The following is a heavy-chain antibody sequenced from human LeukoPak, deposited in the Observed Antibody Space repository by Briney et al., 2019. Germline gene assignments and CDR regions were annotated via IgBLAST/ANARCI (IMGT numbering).Heavy chain of an antibody. CDR3: ARGRYDFWSGYPSDY. V-gene: IGHV1-69*05. CDR2: IIPIFGTA. Sequence: ASVRVSCKASGGTFSSYAISWVRQAPGQGLEWMGRIIPIFGTANYAQKFQGRVTITTDESTSTAYMELSSLRSEDTAVYYCARGRYDFWSGYPSDYWGQGTLVTVSS. CDR1: GGTFSSYA. D-gene: IGHD3-3*01. J-gene: IGHJ4*02.